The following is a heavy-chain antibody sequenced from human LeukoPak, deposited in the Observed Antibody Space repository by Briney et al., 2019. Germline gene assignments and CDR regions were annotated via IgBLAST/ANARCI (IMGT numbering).Heavy chain of an antibody. CDR2: INQDGSAK. Sequence: PGRTLRLSCADSGFLVSNSWMAWVRQEPGRGLEWLANINQDGSAKTCVDSVKGRFTISRDNAKNSLYLQMNSLRAEDTAVYYGARYYGSGKYDSWGQGTLVTVSS. CDR3: ARYYGSGKYDS. CDR1: GFLVSNSW. D-gene: IGHD3-10*01. V-gene: IGHV3-7*04. J-gene: IGHJ4*02.